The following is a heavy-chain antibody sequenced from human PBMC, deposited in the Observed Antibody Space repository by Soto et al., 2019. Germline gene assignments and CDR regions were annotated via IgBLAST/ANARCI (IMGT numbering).Heavy chain of an antibody. J-gene: IGHJ3*02. CDR2: IYPGDSDT. D-gene: IGHD3-22*01. V-gene: IGHV5-51*01. CDR3: ARHRVVITNDDAFDI. CDR1: GYSFTSYW. Sequence: GQSLTISCERSGYSFTSYWIGSVRQMPGKGLEWMGIIYPGDSDTRYSPSFQGQVTISADKSISTAYLQWSSLKASDTAMYYCARHRVVITNDDAFDIWGQGTMVTVSS.